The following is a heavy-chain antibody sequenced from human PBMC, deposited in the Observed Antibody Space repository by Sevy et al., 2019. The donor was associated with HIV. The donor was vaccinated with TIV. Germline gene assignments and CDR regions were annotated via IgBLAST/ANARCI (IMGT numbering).Heavy chain of an antibody. CDR1: GFTVSSNY. Sequence: GGSLRLSCAASGFTVSSNYMSWVRQAPGKGLEWVSVIYSGGSTYYADSVKGQFTISRDNSKYTLYLQMNNLRAEDTAVYYCARMYYYDSSGLPGHAFDIRGQGTMVTVSS. CDR3: ARMYYYDSSGLPGHAFDI. D-gene: IGHD3-22*01. CDR2: IYSGGST. J-gene: IGHJ3*02. V-gene: IGHV3-53*01.